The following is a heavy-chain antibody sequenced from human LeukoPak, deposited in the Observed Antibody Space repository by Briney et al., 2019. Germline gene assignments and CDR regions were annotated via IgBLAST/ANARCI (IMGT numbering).Heavy chain of an antibody. J-gene: IGHJ4*02. Sequence: SCKASGGTFSSYGMHWVRQAPGKGLEWVAFIRYDGSNKYYADSVKGRFTISRDNSKNTLYLQMNSLRAEDTAVYYCAKDGSPYCSSTSCYFVHFDYWGQGTLVTVSS. CDR2: IRYDGSNK. CDR3: AKDGSPYCSSTSCYFVHFDY. D-gene: IGHD2-2*01. CDR1: GGTFSSYG. V-gene: IGHV3-30*02.